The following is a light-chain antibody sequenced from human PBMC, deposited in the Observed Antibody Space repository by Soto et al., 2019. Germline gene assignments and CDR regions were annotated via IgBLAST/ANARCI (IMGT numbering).Light chain of an antibody. V-gene: IGKV1-5*03. Sequence: DIQMTQSPSTLSASVGDRVTITCRASQSISSWLAWYQQKPGKAPKLLIYKASSLESGVPSRFSGSGSGTEFTLTISSLQHDYFATYYCQQYNSYSTFGQGTKVEIK. CDR3: QQYNSYST. CDR1: QSISSW. CDR2: KAS. J-gene: IGKJ1*01.